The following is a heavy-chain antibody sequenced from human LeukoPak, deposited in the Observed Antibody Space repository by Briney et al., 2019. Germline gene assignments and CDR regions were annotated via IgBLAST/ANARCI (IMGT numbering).Heavy chain of an antibody. Sequence: GRSLRLSCAASGFTFSSYGMHWVRQAPGKGLEWVAVISYDGSNKYYADSVKGRFTISRDNSKNTLYLQMNSLRAEDTAVYYCTRDRSGQDWGQGTLVTVSS. D-gene: IGHD1-1*01. CDR3: TRDRSGQD. CDR1: GFTFSSYG. V-gene: IGHV3-30*03. CDR2: ISYDGSNK. J-gene: IGHJ4*02.